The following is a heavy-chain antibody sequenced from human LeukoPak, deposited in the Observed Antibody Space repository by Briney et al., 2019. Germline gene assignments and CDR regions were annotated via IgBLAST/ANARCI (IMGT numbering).Heavy chain of an antibody. J-gene: IGHJ5*02. V-gene: IGHV3-23*01. D-gene: IGHD3-22*01. CDR2: ISSSSSYI. CDR1: GFTFSNYA. CDR3: AESRGRYDSSGYYPP. Sequence: GGSLRLSCAASGFTFSNYAMSWVRQAPGKGLEWVSSISSSSSYIYYADSVKGRFTISRDNSKNTLYLQMNSLRAEDTAVYYCAESRGRYDSSGYYPPWGQGTLVTVSS.